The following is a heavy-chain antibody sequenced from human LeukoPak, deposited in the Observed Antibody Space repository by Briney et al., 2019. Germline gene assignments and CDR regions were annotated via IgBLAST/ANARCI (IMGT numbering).Heavy chain of an antibody. Sequence: PGGSLRLSCAASGFTFSSYEMNWVRQAPGKGLEWVSYMSSSGSSMYYADSVKGRFTISRDNAKKSLFLQMNSLRAEDTAVYYCARGYFDYWGQGTLVTVSS. CDR2: MSSSGSSM. J-gene: IGHJ4*02. CDR3: ARGYFDY. V-gene: IGHV3-48*03. CDR1: GFTFSSYE.